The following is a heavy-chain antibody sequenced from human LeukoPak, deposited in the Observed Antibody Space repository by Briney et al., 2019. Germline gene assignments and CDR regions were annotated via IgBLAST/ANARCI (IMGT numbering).Heavy chain of an antibody. J-gene: IGHJ4*02. CDR3: ASSSYDRLVMG. CDR1: GASISSYY. Sequence: SETLSLTCSVSGASISSYYWSWIRQPPGKGLEWIGYIYYSGSTNYNPSLKSRVTISVDTSKNQFSLKLSSVTAADTAVYYCASSSYDRLVMGWGQGTLVTVSS. CDR2: IYYSGST. D-gene: IGHD5-12*01. V-gene: IGHV4-59*01.